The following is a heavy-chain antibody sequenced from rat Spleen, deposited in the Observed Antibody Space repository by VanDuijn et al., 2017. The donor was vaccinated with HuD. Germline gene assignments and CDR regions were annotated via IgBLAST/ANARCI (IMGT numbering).Heavy chain of an antibody. V-gene: IGHV5-7*01. D-gene: IGHD4-2*01. CDR2: ITYDGSNT. J-gene: IGHJ3*01. CDR3: ARRGEGFAY. Sequence: EVQLVESDGGLVQPGRSLKLSCAASGFTFSDYNMAWVRQAPKKGLEWVAIITYDGSNTYYRDSVRGRFTISRDNADSTLYLQMDSLRSEDTATYYCARRGEGFAYWGQGTLVTVSS. CDR1: GFTFSDYN.